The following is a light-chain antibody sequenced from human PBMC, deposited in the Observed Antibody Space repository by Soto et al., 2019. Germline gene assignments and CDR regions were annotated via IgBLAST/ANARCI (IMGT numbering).Light chain of an antibody. V-gene: IGKV3-20*01. J-gene: IGKJ1*01. Sequence: EIVLTQSPGTLSLSPGERATLSCRASQSVSSSYLAWYQQKPGQAPRLLIYGASRRATGIPDRFSGSGSGADFTLTISRREPEDYEVYYCQPYGSSRTFGQGTKVEIK. CDR3: QPYGSSRT. CDR2: GAS. CDR1: QSVSSSY.